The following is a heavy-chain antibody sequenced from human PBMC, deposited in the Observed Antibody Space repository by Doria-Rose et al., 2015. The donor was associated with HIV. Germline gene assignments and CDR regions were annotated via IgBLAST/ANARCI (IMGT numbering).Heavy chain of an antibody. D-gene: IGHD6-13*01. CDR3: ARIKSSRWYHKYYFDF. CDR2: SFSDDER. J-gene: IGHJ4*02. V-gene: IGHV2-26*01. CDR1: GVSLSSPGMG. Sequence: QESGPVLVKPTETLTLTCTVSGVSLSSPGMGVSWIRQPPGKALEWLANSFSDDERSYKTSLKSRLTISRGTSKSQVFLTMTDMDPVDTATYYCARIKSSRWYHKYYFDFWGQGTLVIVSA.